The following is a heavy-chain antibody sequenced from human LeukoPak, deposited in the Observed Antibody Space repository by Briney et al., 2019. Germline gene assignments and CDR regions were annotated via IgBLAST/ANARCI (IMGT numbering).Heavy chain of an antibody. CDR3: ARGVTSYYKDPFGD. V-gene: IGHV3-66*01. D-gene: IGHD1-26*01. Sequence: GGSLRLSCAASGFTFSSSAMHWVRQAPGKGLEWVSVLYSGGGTFYTDSAKDRFTISRDNFKNTLYLQMNSLRAEDTAVYYCARGVTSYYKDPFGDWGQGTLVIVSS. CDR2: LYSGGGT. CDR1: GFTFSSSA. J-gene: IGHJ4*02.